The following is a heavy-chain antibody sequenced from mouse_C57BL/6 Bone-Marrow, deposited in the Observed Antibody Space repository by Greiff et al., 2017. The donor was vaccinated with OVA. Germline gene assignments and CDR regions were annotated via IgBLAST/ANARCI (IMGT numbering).Heavy chain of an antibody. CDR1: GFNITDYY. CDR3: TPTGTNYYAMDY. Sequence: VQLQQSGAELVRPGASVKLSCTASGFNITDYYMHWVKQRPEQGLEWIGRIDPEDGDTEYAPKFQGKATMTADTSSNTAYLQLSSLTSEDTAVYYCTPTGTNYYAMDYWGQGTSVTVSA. J-gene: IGHJ4*01. V-gene: IGHV14-1*01. D-gene: IGHD4-1*02. CDR2: IDPEDGDT.